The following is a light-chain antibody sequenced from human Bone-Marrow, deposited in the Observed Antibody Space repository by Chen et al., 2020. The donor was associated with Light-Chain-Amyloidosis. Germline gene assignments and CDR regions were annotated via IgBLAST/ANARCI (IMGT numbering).Light chain of an antibody. Sequence: DIQMTQSPSSLSVSVGDRVTITCRASQGISTYLAWFQQKPGKAPNSLIYAAFTLQTGVPSRFSGSGAGPDFTLTISSVQPEDFATYYCQQYSRYPYTFGQGTKLEIK. CDR3: QQYSRYPYT. CDR1: QGISTY. V-gene: IGKV1-16*01. CDR2: AAF. J-gene: IGKJ2*01.